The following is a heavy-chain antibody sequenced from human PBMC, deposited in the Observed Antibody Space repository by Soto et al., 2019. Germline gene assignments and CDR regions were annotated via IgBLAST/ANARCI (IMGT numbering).Heavy chain of an antibody. Sequence: SETLSLTCTVSGGSISSYYWSWIRQPPGKGLEWIGYIYYSGSTNYNPSLKSRVTISVDTSKNQFSLKLSSVTAADTAVYYCAKDYGRYYKGIAVAIRWGQGTLVTVSS. CDR3: AKDYGRYYKGIAVAIR. J-gene: IGHJ4*02. V-gene: IGHV4-59*12. CDR2: IYYSGST. CDR1: GGSISSYY. D-gene: IGHD6-19*01.